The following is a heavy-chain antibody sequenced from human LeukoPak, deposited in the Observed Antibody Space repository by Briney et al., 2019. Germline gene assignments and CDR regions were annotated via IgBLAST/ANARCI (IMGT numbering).Heavy chain of an antibody. J-gene: IGHJ4*02. Sequence: GRSLRLSCAASGFTFSSSGMHWVRQAPGKGLEWVAVISYDGSHRYYADSVKGRFTISRDDSKNTLYLEMNSLRAEDTAVYYCAKDRSSSWSFDYWGQGTLVTVSS. V-gene: IGHV3-30*18. CDR1: GFTFSSSG. CDR3: AKDRSSSWSFDY. CDR2: ISYDGSHR. D-gene: IGHD6-13*01.